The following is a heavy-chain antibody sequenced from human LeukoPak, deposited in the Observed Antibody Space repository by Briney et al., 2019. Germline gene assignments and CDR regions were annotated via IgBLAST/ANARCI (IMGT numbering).Heavy chain of an antibody. CDR2: INSDGSST. CDR1: ELTFSSYW. J-gene: IGHJ6*03. Sequence: PGGSLRLSCAASELTFSSYWMHWVRQAPGKGLVWVSRINSDGSSTSYADSVKGRFTISRDNAKNTLYLQMNSLRAEDTAVYYCARQECSGGSCEYYYYYYYMDVWGKGTTVTVSS. CDR3: ARQECSGGSCEYYYYYYYMDV. D-gene: IGHD2-15*01. V-gene: IGHV3-74*01.